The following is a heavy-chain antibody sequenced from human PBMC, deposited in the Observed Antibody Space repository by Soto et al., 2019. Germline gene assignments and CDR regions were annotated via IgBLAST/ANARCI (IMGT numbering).Heavy chain of an antibody. V-gene: IGHV3-33*01. Sequence: GGSLRLSCAASGFTFSSYGMHWVRQAPGNGLEWVAVIWYEGSNKYYADSVKGRFTISRDNSKNTLYLQMNSLRAEDTAVYYCARDLLRESSFDYWGQGTLVTVSS. CDR1: GFTFSSYG. J-gene: IGHJ4*02. D-gene: IGHD3-22*01. CDR2: IWYEGSNK. CDR3: ARDLLRESSFDY.